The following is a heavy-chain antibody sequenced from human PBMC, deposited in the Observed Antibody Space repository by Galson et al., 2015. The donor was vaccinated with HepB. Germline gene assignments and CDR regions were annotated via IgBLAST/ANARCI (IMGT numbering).Heavy chain of an antibody. CDR2: IWDAGTEN. J-gene: IGHJ6*01. D-gene: IGHD5-12*01. CDR3: ARGSWGEVVATTDSDTDV. Sequence: SLRLSCAASGFSVNNYSMHWVRQAPGKGLEWLSVIWDAGTENHYRELMRGRFLLSRDNSKNILYLEINSLRDEDTATYYCARGSWGEVVATTDSDTDVWGRGTTVIVSP. V-gene: IGHV3-33*01. CDR1: GFSVNNYS.